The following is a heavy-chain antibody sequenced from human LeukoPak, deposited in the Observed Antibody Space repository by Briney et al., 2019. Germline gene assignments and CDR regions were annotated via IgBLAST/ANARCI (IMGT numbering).Heavy chain of an antibody. CDR2: ISPSGGST. J-gene: IGHJ5*02. D-gene: IGHD2-2*01. V-gene: IGHV1-46*01. CDR1: GYTFTSNY. Sequence: ASVKVSCKAFGYTFTSNYMHWVRQAPGQGPEWMGVISPSGGSTTYAQKFQGRVTLTRDMSTSTDYLELSSLRSEDTAVYYCARGAQQFDPWGQGTLVTVSS. CDR3: ARGAQQFDP.